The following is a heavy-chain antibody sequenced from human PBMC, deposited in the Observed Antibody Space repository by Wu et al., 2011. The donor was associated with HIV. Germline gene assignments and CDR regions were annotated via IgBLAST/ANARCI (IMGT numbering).Heavy chain of an antibody. CDR3: ARDFGGDEEY. D-gene: IGHD2-21*01. Sequence: QVQLVQSGPEVKKPRSSVKVSCKASGGTFSSHGISWVRQAPGQGLEWMGGIIGIFGKANYAQKFQGRVTITADKSTSTAYMELRSLRSEDTAVYYCARDFGGDEEYWGQGTLVTVSS. CDR1: GGTFSSHG. V-gene: IGHV1-69*14. J-gene: IGHJ4*02. CDR2: IIGIFGKA.